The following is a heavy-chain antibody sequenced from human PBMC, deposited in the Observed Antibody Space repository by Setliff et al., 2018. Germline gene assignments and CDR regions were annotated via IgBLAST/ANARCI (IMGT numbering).Heavy chain of an antibody. CDR1: GGSVRSHY. J-gene: IGHJ5*02. V-gene: IGHV4-59*02. Sequence: SETLSLTCTVSGGSVRSHYWSWIRHSPGKGLEWIGFIFYSGDTKSNPSLKSRVTMSVDTSKNQFSLQLSSVTAADTAVYYCATLPYSSGPLHDHWGQGIMVTVSS. CDR3: ATLPYSSGPLHDH. D-gene: IGHD6-19*01. CDR2: IFYSGDT.